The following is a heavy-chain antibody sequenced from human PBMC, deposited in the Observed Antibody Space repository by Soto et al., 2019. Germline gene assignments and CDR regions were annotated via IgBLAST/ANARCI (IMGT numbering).Heavy chain of an antibody. CDR1: GITLDSHA. CDR3: ARDTGTYRFDAFDI. J-gene: IGHJ3*02. D-gene: IGHD1-26*01. V-gene: IGHV3-23*01. CDR2: ISGSGGST. Sequence: EVQLLESGGGLVQPGGSLRLSCGVSGITLDSHAMNWVRQAPGRGLEWVSRISGSGGSTDYADSVKGRFTVSRDNSKNTLYLQMNSLRVDDTAIYYCARDTGTYRFDAFDIWGQGTMVTVSS.